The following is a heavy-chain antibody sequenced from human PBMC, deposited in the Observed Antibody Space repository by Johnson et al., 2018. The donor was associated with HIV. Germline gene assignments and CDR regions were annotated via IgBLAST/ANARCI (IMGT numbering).Heavy chain of an antibody. CDR1: GFTFDDFA. Sequence: VQLVESGGGLVQPGRSLRLSCAASGFTFDDFAMHWVRQAPGKGLEWVSGISWNSGTIAYADSVKGRFTISRDNAKNSLHLQMNSLRAEDTAVYYCARDWDAFDIWGQGTMVTVSS. CDR2: ISWNSGTI. CDR3: ARDWDAFDI. V-gene: IGHV3-9*01. J-gene: IGHJ3*02.